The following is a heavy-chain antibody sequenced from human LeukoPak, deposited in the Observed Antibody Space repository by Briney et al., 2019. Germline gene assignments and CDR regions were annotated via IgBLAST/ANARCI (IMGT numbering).Heavy chain of an antibody. CDR3: AKDPVYSHAGSGYYYFDL. CDR2: SIGSGDGT. J-gene: IGHJ4*02. Sequence: ETLSLTCAVYGGSFSGYYWSWIRQPPGKGLEWVSGSIGSGDGTYYADSVKGRFTMSRDNSKNTLYLQMNRLRVEDTAVYYCAKDPVYSHAGSGYYYFDLGGQGTRDRVS. D-gene: IGHD3-22*01. V-gene: IGHV3-23*01. CDR1: GGSFSGYY.